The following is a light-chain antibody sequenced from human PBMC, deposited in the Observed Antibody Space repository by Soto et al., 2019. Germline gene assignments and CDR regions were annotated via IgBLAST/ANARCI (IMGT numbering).Light chain of an antibody. V-gene: IGKV3-15*01. J-gene: IGKJ1*01. CDR3: QQYNNWWT. CDR2: TAS. CDR1: ENVKFN. Sequence: EIVMTQSPDTLSVSPGERATLSCRASENVKFNLAWYQQRPGQAPRLLFYTASTRATAFPARFSGSGCGTDYILTISSLQSEDSAVYYCQQYNNWWTFGQGTKVDI.